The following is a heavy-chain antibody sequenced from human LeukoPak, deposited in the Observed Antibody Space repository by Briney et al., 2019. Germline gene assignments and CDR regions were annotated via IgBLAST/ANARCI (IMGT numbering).Heavy chain of an antibody. V-gene: IGHV3-30*02. CDR1: GFSFSSYG. CDR2: IRFDGTEK. CDR3: AKDYRFPLMDV. D-gene: IGHD3-16*02. J-gene: IGHJ6*03. Sequence: GGSLRLSCVASGFSFSSYGMHWVRQAPGKGLEWVAFIRFDGTEKFHTDSVKGRFTISRDNSRNTLYLQMNSLRPEDTAVYSCAKDYRFPLMDVWGKGTTVTVSS.